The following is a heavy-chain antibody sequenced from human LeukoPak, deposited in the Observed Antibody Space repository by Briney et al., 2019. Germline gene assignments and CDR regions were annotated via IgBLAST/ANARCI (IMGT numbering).Heavy chain of an antibody. J-gene: IGHJ6*02. Sequence: PSETLSLTCAVYGGSFSGYYWSWIRQPPGKGLEWIGEINHSGSTNYNPSLKSRVTISVDTSKNQFSLKLSSVTAADTAVYYCARGKYYGSGSSKMYYYYGMDVWGQGTTVTVSS. CDR3: ARGKYYGSGSSKMYYYYGMDV. CDR1: GGSFSGYY. CDR2: INHSGST. V-gene: IGHV4-34*01. D-gene: IGHD3-10*01.